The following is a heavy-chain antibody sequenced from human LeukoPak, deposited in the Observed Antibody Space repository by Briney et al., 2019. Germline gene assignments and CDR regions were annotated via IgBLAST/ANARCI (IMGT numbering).Heavy chain of an antibody. J-gene: IGHJ4*02. CDR2: IYSGGST. D-gene: IGHD2-15*01. CDR1: GFTVSSNY. V-gene: IGHV3-53*01. Sequence: GGSLRLSCAASGFTVSSNYMSWVRQAPGKGLEWVSVIYSGGSTYYADSVKGRFTISRDNSKNTLCLQMNSLRAEDTAVYYCARPSCSGGSCYYTYWGQGTLVTVSS. CDR3: ARPSCSGGSCYYTY.